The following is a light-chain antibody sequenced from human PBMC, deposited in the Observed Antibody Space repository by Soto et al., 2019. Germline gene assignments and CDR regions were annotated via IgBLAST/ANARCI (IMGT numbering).Light chain of an antibody. CDR3: QSYYSSTVV. CDR2: KDD. V-gene: IGLV6-57*04. CDR1: SGDIANNY. Sequence: NFMLTQPLSVSESPGKTVTISCTRSSGDIANNYVQWFQQRPGSAPTTVIYKDDQRPSGVPERFSGSIDSSSNSASLTISGLKSEVEADYFCQSYYSSTVVFGGGTKLTVL. J-gene: IGLJ2*01.